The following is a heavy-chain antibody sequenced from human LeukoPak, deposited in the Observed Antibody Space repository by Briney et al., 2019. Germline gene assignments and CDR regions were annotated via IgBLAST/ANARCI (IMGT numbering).Heavy chain of an antibody. Sequence: GGSLRLSCAASGFTISNYWMSWVRQAPGKGLEWVANIKQDGSETYYADSVRGRFTISRDNAKHSLFPQMNNLTAEDTAVYYCARKGGTRGPLNYWGQGTLVTVSA. CDR3: ARKGGTRGPLNY. CDR1: GFTISNYW. CDR2: IKQDGSET. V-gene: IGHV3-7*01. D-gene: IGHD2-8*01. J-gene: IGHJ4*02.